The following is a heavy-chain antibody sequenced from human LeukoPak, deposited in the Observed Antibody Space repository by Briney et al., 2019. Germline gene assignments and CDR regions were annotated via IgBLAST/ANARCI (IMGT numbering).Heavy chain of an antibody. V-gene: IGHV4-59*01. D-gene: IGHD3-9*01. Sequence: SETLSLTCTVSGGSISSYYWSWIRQPPGKGLEWIGYIYYSGSTNYNPSLKSRVTISVDTSKNQFSLKPSSVTAADTAVYYCARLSYDILTGYYEYYFDYWGQGTLVTVSS. J-gene: IGHJ4*02. CDR1: GGSISSYY. CDR2: IYYSGST. CDR3: ARLSYDILTGYYEYYFDY.